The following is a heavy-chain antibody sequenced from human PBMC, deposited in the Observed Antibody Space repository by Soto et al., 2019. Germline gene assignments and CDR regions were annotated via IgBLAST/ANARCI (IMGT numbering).Heavy chain of an antibody. CDR2: ITYDGSDT. V-gene: IGHV3-30*18. J-gene: IGHJ4*02. D-gene: IGHD4-4*01. CDR3: AKDSVFEYSFGQHGFDS. CDR1: GFSFSSYG. Sequence: QEQLVESGGGVVQPGTSLRLSCGASGFSFSSYGMHWVRQAPGKGLEWVAFITYDGSDTYYVDSVKGRFTVSRHNSKNTLYLQMNSLKPEDTSIYYCAKDSVFEYSFGQHGFDSWGQGILVTVSS.